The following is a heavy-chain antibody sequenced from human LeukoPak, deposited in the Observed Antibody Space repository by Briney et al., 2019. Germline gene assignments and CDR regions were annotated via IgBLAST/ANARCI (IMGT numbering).Heavy chain of an antibody. D-gene: IGHD3/OR15-3a*01. CDR3: ARRRHNFDFYDV. J-gene: IGHJ3*01. V-gene: IGHV4-39*01. Sequence: SETLSLTCTVSGDSIISNIYWWDWVRLPPGKGLEWIGATFYTGRTFYSPSLKSRVTISVDTSKNQFSLDLSSAAAADTAVYYCARRRHNFDFYDVWGQGTRVTVSS. CDR2: TFYTGRT. CDR1: GDSIISNIYW.